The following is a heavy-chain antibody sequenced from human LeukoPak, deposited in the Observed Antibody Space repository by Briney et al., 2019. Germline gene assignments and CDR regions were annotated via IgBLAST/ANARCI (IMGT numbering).Heavy chain of an antibody. CDR2: IYYSGST. Sequence: SETLSLTCTVSGGSISSGGYYWSWIRQHPGKGLEWIGYIYYSGSTYHSPSLKSRVTISVDASKNQFSLKLSSVTGADTAVYYCARVGSSWSDAFDIWGQGTMVTVSS. CDR3: ARVGSSWSDAFDI. V-gene: IGHV4-31*03. J-gene: IGHJ3*02. D-gene: IGHD6-13*01. CDR1: GGSISSGGYY.